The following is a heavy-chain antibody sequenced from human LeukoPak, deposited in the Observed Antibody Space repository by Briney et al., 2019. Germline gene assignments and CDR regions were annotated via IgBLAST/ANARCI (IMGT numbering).Heavy chain of an antibody. V-gene: IGHV3-48*03. CDR1: GFSISTYE. J-gene: IGHJ4*02. CDR3: ARDLSIDY. CDR2: ITGDGKTK. Sequence: GGSRRLSCAASGFSISTYEMNWVRQAPGKGLEWISYITGDGKTKYYAPSVKGRFTISRDNAKNSVYLQMSSLRAEDTAVYYCARDLSIDYWGQGTPVTVSS.